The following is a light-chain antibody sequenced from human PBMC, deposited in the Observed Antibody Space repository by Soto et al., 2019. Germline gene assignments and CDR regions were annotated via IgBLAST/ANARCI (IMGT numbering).Light chain of an antibody. V-gene: IGLV2-8*01. J-gene: IGLJ1*01. CDR3: SSYAGSNNFGV. CDR1: SSDVGGYNY. CDR2: EVS. Sequence: QSVLTQPPSASGSPGQSVTISCTGTSSDVGGYNYVSWYQQHPGKAPKLMIYEVSKRTSGVPDRFSGSKSGNTAALTVSGLQAEDEADYYCSSYAGSNNFGVFGTGTKLTVL.